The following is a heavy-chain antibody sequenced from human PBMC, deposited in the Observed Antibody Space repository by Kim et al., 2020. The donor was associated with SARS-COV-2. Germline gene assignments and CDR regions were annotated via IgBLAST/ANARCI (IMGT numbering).Heavy chain of an antibody. V-gene: IGHV3-53*01. CDR2: IYGGGST. CDR1: GFTVSSNY. J-gene: IGHJ6*02. CDR3: AKSRGYNYYGIDV. Sequence: GGSLRLSCAASGFTVSSNYITWVRQAPGKGLDWVSIIYGGGSTYYADSVKGRFTISRDNSKNTLYLQMNSLRVDDTAVYYCAKSRGYNYYGIDVWGQGTTVTVSS. D-gene: IGHD3-10*01.